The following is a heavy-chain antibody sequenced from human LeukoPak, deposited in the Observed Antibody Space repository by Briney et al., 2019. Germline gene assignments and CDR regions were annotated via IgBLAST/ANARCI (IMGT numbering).Heavy chain of an antibody. D-gene: IGHD1-1*01. CDR1: GYSISRGYY. CDR3: ARHWNDHKVFED. V-gene: IGHV4-38-2*01. Sequence: PETLSDTCAVSGYSISRGYYWGWIRQPPGKGLEWIASVYQSGNTYYNPSLKSRVTISVDTSKNQFSLKLSSVTAADTALYYCARHWNDHKVFEDWGQGSLATVSS. CDR2: VYQSGNT. J-gene: IGHJ1*01.